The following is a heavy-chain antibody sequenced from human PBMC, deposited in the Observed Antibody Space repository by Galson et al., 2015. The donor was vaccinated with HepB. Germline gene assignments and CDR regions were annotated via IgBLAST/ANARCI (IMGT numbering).Heavy chain of an antibody. D-gene: IGHD3-9*01. CDR3: ASFRYPQDY. V-gene: IGHV7-4-1*02. CDR1: GYTFSHYV. CDR2: MSTKTGNP. Sequence: SVKVSCKASGYTFSHYVINWVRQAPGQGLEWMGWMSTKTGNPTYAQGFTGRYVFSSDTSVNTAYLQINGLKPEDTAVYFCASFRYPQDYWGQGSLVTVSS. J-gene: IGHJ4*02.